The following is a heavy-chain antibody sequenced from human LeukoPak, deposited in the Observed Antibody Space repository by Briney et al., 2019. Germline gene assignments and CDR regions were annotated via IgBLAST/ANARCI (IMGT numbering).Heavy chain of an antibody. CDR1: GGSISSYY. Sequence: SETLSLTCTVSGGSISSYYWSWIRQPPGKGLEWIGYIYYSGSTNYNPSPKSRVTISVDTSKNQFSLKLSSVTAADTAVYYCARVNYYYYGMDVWGQGTTVTVSS. V-gene: IGHV4-59*01. CDR2: IYYSGST. CDR3: ARVNYYYYGMDV. J-gene: IGHJ6*02.